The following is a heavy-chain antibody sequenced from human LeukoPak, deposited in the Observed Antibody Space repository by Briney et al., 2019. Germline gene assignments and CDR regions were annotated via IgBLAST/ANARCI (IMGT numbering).Heavy chain of an antibody. V-gene: IGHV3-21*01. Sequence: PGGSLRLSCAASGFTFSSYGLNWVRQAPGKGLEWVSSIGGSSNYIYYADSLKGRFTISRDNAKNSLYLQMNSLRAEDTAVYYCARTYGSGGSYGMDVWGQGTTVTVSS. J-gene: IGHJ6*02. D-gene: IGHD3-10*01. CDR2: IGGSSNYI. CDR3: ARTYGSGGSYGMDV. CDR1: GFTFSSYG.